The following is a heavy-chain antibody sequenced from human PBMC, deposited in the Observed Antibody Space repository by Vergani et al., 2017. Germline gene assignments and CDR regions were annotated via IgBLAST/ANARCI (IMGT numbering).Heavy chain of an antibody. V-gene: IGHV4-59*01. D-gene: IGHD5-18*01. J-gene: IGHJ4*02. CDR3: ARQTYSYGYDY. CDR2: IYYSGST. Sequence: QVQLQESGPGLVKPSETLSLICTVSGGSISSYYWSRIRQPPGKGLEWIGYIYYSGSTNYNPSLKGRVTISVDTSKNQFSLKLSCVTAADTAVYYCARQTYSYGYDYWGQGTLVTVSS. CDR1: GGSISSYY.